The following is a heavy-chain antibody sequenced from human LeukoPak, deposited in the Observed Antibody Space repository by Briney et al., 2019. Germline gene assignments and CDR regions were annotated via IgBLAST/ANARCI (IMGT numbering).Heavy chain of an antibody. D-gene: IGHD3-9*01. CDR2: ISGDGGTT. V-gene: IGHV3-43*02. CDR3: AKTNYDILTGYFL. Sequence: PGGSLRLSCAASGFTFDDYAMHWVRHAPGKGLEWVSLISGDGGTTSYADSVKGRFTISRDNSKNSLYLQMNSLRIEDSAVYYCAKTNYDILTGYFLWGQGTLVTVSS. CDR1: GFTFDDYA. J-gene: IGHJ4*02.